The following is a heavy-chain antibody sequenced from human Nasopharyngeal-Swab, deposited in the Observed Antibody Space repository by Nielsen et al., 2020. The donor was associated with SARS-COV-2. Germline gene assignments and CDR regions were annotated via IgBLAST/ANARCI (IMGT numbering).Heavy chain of an antibody. J-gene: IGHJ4*02. CDR1: GFTFSSYG. CDR3: AKILSRIAAAGTEFDY. V-gene: IGHV3-30*18. CDR2: ISYDGSNK. Sequence: GGSLRLSCAASGFTFSSYGMHWVRQAPGKGLEWVAVISYDGSNKYYADSVKGRFTISRDNSKNTLYLQMNGLRAEDTAVYYCAKILSRIAAAGTEFDYWGQGTLVTVSS. D-gene: IGHD6-13*01.